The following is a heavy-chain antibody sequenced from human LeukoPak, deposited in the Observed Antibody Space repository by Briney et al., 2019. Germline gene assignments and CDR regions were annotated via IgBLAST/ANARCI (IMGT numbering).Heavy chain of an antibody. CDR2: ISSSGSTI. D-gene: IGHD3-22*01. CDR1: GFTFSSYE. V-gene: IGHV3-48*03. Sequence: GGSLRLSCAASGFTFSSYEMNWVRQAPRKGLQWVSYISSSGSTIYYADSVKGRFTISRDNAKNSLYLQMNSLRPEDTAVYYCARDRLPYYYDSSGLFDYWGQGTLVTVSS. J-gene: IGHJ4*02. CDR3: ARDRLPYYYDSSGLFDY.